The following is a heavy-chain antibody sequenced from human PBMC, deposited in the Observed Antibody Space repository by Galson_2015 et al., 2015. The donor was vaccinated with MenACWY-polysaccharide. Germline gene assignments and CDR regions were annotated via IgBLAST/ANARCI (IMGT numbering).Heavy chain of an antibody. D-gene: IGHD5-12*01. CDR2: TKSDGSST. J-gene: IGHJ4*02. CDR3: ARGYSGYD. Sequence: SLRLSCAASGFTFSTYWMHWVRQAPGKGLVWVSRTKSDGSSTSYADSVKGRFTISRDNAKNTLYLQMNSLRAEDTAVYYCARGYSGYDWGQGTLVTVSS. V-gene: IGHV3-74*01. CDR1: GFTFSTYW.